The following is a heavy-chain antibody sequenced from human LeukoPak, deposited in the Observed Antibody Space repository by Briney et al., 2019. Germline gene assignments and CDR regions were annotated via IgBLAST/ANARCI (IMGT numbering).Heavy chain of an antibody. CDR1: GFTLGAYG. CDR3: TRVAQVDTALVDYFDY. J-gene: IGHJ4*02. CDR2: IRLNAYGATT. V-gene: IGHV3-49*04. Sequence: SLRLSWAAAGFTLGAYGMSWVRHQPGDGRGWVGFIRLNAYGATTEYAASVTGRSTISRDDSKSIAYLQTNSLKTEDTAVYYCTRVAQVDTALVDYFDYWGQGTLVTVSS. D-gene: IGHD5-18*01.